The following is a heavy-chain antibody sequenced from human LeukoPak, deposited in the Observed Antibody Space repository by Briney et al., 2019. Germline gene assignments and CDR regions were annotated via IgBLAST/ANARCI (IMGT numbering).Heavy chain of an antibody. Sequence: PSETLSLTCTVSGGSISSYYRSWIRQSAGKGLEWIGRIYSSGSTNYNPSLKSRVIMSVDTSKNQFSLRLSSVTAADTAVYYCARDMVRGVADYWGQGTLVTVSS. CDR3: ARDMVRGVADY. CDR1: GGSISSYY. V-gene: IGHV4-4*07. CDR2: IYSSGST. D-gene: IGHD3-10*01. J-gene: IGHJ4*02.